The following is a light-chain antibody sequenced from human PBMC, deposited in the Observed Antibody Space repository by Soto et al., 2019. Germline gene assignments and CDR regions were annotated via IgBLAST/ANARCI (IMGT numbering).Light chain of an antibody. CDR1: QSISSY. Sequence: DIQMTQSPSSLSASVGDRVTITCRASQSISSYLNWYQQKPGKAPKLLINAASSLQSGVPSRFSGSGSGTDFTLTIRSLQPEDFATYYCQQSYSTLALTFGGGTKVEIK. V-gene: IGKV1-39*01. CDR2: AAS. CDR3: QQSYSTLALT. J-gene: IGKJ4*01.